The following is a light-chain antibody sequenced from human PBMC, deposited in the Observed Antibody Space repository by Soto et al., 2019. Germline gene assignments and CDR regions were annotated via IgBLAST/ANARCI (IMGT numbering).Light chain of an antibody. CDR1: RSLSSSY. CDR2: AAS. V-gene: IGKV3-20*01. CDR3: QQQGT. Sequence: EIVLTQSPGTLSLSPGERATLSCRASRSLSSSYVVWYQQKPGQAPRLLIYAASRSATGIPDRFSGSGSATDYTLTISRLEPEDFAVYYCQQQGTFGQGTKLEIK. J-gene: IGKJ2*01.